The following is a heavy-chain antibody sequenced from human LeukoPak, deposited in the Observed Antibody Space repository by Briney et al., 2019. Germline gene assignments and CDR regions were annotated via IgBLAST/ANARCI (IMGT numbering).Heavy chain of an antibody. Sequence: PGGSLRLSCAASAFIFNNYGLVWVRQAPGKGLEWVSAISNDGGGTTYADFVKGRFTISRDNSKNTLFLQMDSLRAEDTALYYCAKGSSGYFFDLWGQGTLVTVSS. D-gene: IGHD3-22*01. CDR3: AKGSSGYFFDL. V-gene: IGHV3-23*01. J-gene: IGHJ4*02. CDR2: ISNDGGGT. CDR1: AFIFNNYG.